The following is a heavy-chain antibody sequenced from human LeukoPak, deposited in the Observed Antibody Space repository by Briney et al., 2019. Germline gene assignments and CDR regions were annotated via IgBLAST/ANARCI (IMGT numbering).Heavy chain of an antibody. J-gene: IGHJ6*02. CDR3: ARDGTYCYGMDV. V-gene: IGHV4-59*01. D-gene: IGHD3-10*01. CDR2: VFYTGST. CDR1: GGSISSYY. Sequence: SETLSLTCTVSGGSISSYYWNWIRQPPGKGLEWIGNVFYTGSTNYNPSLKSRVTILVDTSKNQFSLKLSSVTAADTAVYFCARDGTYCYGMDVWGPGTTVTVS.